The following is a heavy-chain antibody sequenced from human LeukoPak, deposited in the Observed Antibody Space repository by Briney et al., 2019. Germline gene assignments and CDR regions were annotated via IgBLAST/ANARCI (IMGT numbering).Heavy chain of an antibody. J-gene: IGHJ4*02. V-gene: IGHV4-34*01. CDR3: ARGRAVAGPTGGDY. D-gene: IGHD6-19*01. CDR1: GGSFSGYY. Sequence: SETLSLTCAVYGGSFSGYYWSWIRQPPGKGLEWIGEINHSGSTNYNPSLKSRVTISVDTSKNQFSLKLSSVTAADTAVYYCARGRAVAGPTGGDYWGQGTLVTVSS. CDR2: INHSGST.